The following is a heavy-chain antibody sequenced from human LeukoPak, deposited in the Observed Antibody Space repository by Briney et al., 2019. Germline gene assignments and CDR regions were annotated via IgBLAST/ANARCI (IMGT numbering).Heavy chain of an antibody. CDR3: AREEGNYPPSPFDY. J-gene: IGHJ4*02. CDR1: GYSISSGYY. Sequence: PSETLSLTCTVSGYSISSGYYWAWIRQPPGKGLEWIGSIDRSGSTYHNPSLKSRVTISVDTSKNQFSLKLNSVTAADTAVYYCAREEGNYPPSPFDYWGQGTLVTVSS. V-gene: IGHV4-38-2*02. D-gene: IGHD5-24*01. CDR2: IDRSGST.